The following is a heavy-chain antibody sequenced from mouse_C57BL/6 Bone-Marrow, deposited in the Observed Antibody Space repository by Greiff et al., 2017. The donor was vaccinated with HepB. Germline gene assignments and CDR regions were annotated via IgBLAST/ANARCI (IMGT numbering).Heavy chain of an antibody. J-gene: IGHJ1*03. Sequence: QVQLQQSGAELARPGASVKLSCKASGYTFTSYGISWVKQSTGQGLEWIGEIYPRSGNTYYNEKFKGKATLTADKSSSTAYMELRSLTSEDSAVYFCARGGYYWYFDVWGTGTTVTVSS. V-gene: IGHV1-81*01. D-gene: IGHD2-2*01. CDR1: GYTFTSYG. CDR3: ARGGYYWYFDV. CDR2: IYPRSGNT.